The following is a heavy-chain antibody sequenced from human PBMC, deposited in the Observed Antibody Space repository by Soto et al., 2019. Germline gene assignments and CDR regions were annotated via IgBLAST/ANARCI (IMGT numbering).Heavy chain of an antibody. J-gene: IGHJ4*02. CDR2: ISGSGDST. D-gene: IGHD2-15*01. CDR3: AKDGVVVAAFLDY. V-gene: IGHV3-23*01. Sequence: GSLRLSCAASGFTFSNYSMSGVRQAPGKGLEWVSAISGSGDSTYYADSVKGRFTISRDNSKNTLYLQMNSLRAEDTAVYYCAKDGVVVAAFLDYWGQGTLVTVSS. CDR1: GFTFSNYS.